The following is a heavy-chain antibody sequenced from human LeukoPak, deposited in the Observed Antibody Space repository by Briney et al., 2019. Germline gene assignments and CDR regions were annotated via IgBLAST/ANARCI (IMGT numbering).Heavy chain of an antibody. Sequence: GGSLRLSCAASGFTFSSYSMNWVRQAPGKGLEWVSYISSSSSTIYYADSVKGRFTISRDNSKNTLYLQMNSLRAEDTAVYYCARGSIAATHTFDYWGQGTLVTVSS. CDR2: ISSSSSTI. D-gene: IGHD6-6*01. CDR3: ARGSIAATHTFDY. J-gene: IGHJ4*02. CDR1: GFTFSSYS. V-gene: IGHV3-48*01.